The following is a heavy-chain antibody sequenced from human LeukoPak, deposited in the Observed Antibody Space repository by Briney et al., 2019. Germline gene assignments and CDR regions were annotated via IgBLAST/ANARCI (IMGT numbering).Heavy chain of an antibody. CDR2: INLNGGST. D-gene: IGHD6-19*01. V-gene: IGHV3-20*04. CDR3: ASGDSSGWYFDT. Sequence: PGGSLRLSCAASGFSIDDHGTSWVRQVPGKGLQWVAGINLNGGSTGYADSVKGRFTISRDNAKNSLYLQMNSLRAEATALYYCASGDSSGWYFDTWGQGTLVSVSS. CDR1: GFSIDDHG. J-gene: IGHJ4*02.